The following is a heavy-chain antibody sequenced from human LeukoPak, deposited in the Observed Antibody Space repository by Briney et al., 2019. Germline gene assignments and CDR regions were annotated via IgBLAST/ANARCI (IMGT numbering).Heavy chain of an antibody. J-gene: IGHJ4*02. V-gene: IGHV4-34*01. Sequence: SETLSLPCAVYGGSFSGYYWSWIRQPPGKGLEWIGEINHSGSTNYNPSLKSRVTISVDTSKNQFSLKLSSATAADTAVYYCARGLFTVTPFDYWGQGTLVTVSS. CDR1: GGSFSGYY. CDR3: ARGLFTVTPFDY. D-gene: IGHD4-17*01. CDR2: INHSGST.